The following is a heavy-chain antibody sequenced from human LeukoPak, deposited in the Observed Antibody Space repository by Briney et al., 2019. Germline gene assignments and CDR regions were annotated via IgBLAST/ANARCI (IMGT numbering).Heavy chain of an antibody. CDR3: TRGQWLDVWDF. D-gene: IGHD6-19*01. CDR2: IQDRGST. J-gene: IGHJ4*02. V-gene: IGHV4-4*07. CDR1: GTSMSNSC. Sequence: SETLSLTCTVSGTSMSNSCWSWIRQPAGKGLEWIGHIQDRGSTIYSASLGSRVTMSLDTPKNQFSLKLNSVTAADTAVYYCTRGQWLDVWDFWGQGTLVTVSS.